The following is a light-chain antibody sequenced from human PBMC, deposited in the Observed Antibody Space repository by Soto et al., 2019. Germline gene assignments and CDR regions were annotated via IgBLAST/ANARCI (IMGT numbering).Light chain of an antibody. Sequence: EIVLTQSPGTLSLSPGERATLSCRASQSVSSSYLAWYQQKPGQAPRLLIYGASNRVPGIPDRFSGRGSGTDFIFTVSRLEPEDFAVYYCQHYGRSPYTFGQGTKLEIK. V-gene: IGKV3-20*01. CDR3: QHYGRSPYT. CDR1: QSVSSSY. J-gene: IGKJ2*01. CDR2: GAS.